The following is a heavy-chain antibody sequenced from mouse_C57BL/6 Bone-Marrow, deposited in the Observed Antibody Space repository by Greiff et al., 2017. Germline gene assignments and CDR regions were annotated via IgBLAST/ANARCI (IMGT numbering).Heavy chain of an antibody. J-gene: IGHJ4*01. Sequence: EVQLQQSGAELVRPGASVKLSCTASGFNIKDDYMHWVKQRPEQGLEWIGWIDPENGDTEYASKFQGKATITADTSSNTDYLQLSSLTSEDTAVYYCITSTMITSMDYWGQGTSVTVSS. V-gene: IGHV14-4*01. D-gene: IGHD2-4*01. CDR2: IDPENGDT. CDR1: GFNIKDDY. CDR3: ITSTMITSMDY.